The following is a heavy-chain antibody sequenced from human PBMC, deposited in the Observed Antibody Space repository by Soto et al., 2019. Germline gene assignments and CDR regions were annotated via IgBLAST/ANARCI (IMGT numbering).Heavy chain of an antibody. CDR3: ARDPESTRAGAFDI. Sequence: SETLSLTCTVSGGSISSGGYYWSWIRQHPGKGLEWIGYIYYSGSTYYNPSLKSRVTISVDTSKNQFSLKLSSVTAADTAVYYCARDPESTRAGAFDIWGQGTMVTVSS. CDR2: IYYSGST. CDR1: GGSISSGGYY. V-gene: IGHV4-31*02. J-gene: IGHJ3*02.